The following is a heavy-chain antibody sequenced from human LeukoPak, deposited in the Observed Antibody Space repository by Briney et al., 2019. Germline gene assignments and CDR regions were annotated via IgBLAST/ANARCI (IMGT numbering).Heavy chain of an antibody. CDR1: GFTFCSYS. D-gene: IGHD5-12*01. CDR3: ARVGGYSGYDLAFEHYYYYMDV. CDR2: ISSSSSYI. J-gene: IGHJ6*03. V-gene: IGHV3-21*01. Sequence: GGSLRLSCAASGFTFCSYSMNWVRQAPGKGLEWVSSISSSSSYIYYADSVKDRFTISRDNAKNSLYLQMNSLRAEDTAVYYCARVGGYSGYDLAFEHYYYYMDVWGKGTTVTVSS.